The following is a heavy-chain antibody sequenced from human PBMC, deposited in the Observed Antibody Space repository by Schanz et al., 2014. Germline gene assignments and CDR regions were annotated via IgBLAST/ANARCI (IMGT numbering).Heavy chain of an antibody. Sequence: EVQLVESGGGLVQPGGSLRLSCAASGFTFSDSWMHWVRQAPGKGLVWVSRTSHDGSFTTFADPVKGRFTISRDNAKNALYPQMNSLTADDSAVYYCVRDERVISGVWFDPWGQGTLVTVSS. CDR2: TSHDGSFT. CDR3: VRDERVISGVWFDP. V-gene: IGHV3-74*01. CDR1: GFTFSDSW. J-gene: IGHJ5*02. D-gene: IGHD3-16*02.